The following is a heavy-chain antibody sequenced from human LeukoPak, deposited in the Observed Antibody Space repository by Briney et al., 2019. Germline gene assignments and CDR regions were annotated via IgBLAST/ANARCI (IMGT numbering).Heavy chain of an antibody. J-gene: IGHJ4*02. CDR2: IYYSGST. Sequence: SETLSLTCTVSGDSISSSSYYWGWIRQPPGKGLEWIGNIYYSGSTYYNPSLKSRVTISVDTSKNQFSLKLSSVTAADTAVYYCARVRSSWYYFDYWGQGTLVTVSS. D-gene: IGHD6-13*01. CDR1: GDSISSSSYY. CDR3: ARVRSSWYYFDY. V-gene: IGHV4-39*07.